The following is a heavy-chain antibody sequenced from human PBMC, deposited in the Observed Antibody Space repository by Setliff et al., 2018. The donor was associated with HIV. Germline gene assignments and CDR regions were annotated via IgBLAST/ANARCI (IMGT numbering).Heavy chain of an antibody. CDR3: ARGTRVGANDAFDI. D-gene: IGHD1-26*01. CDR1: GYTFTGYY. J-gene: IGHJ3*02. CDR2: INPTSGGT. V-gene: IGHV1-2*06. Sequence: ASVKVSCKASGYTFTGYYIHGVRQAPGQGLEWMGRINPTSGGTKYAQMCQGRVTTTRDTSISKAYMELSRLRSDDTAVYYCARGTRVGANDAFDIWGQGTMVTVSS.